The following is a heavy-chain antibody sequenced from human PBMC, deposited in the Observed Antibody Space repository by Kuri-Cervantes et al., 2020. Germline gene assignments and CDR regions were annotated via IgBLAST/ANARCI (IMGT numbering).Heavy chain of an antibody. J-gene: IGHJ1*01. CDR2: IFSNDEK. Sequence: ESLKISCAVSGYSISSGYYWGWIRQPPGKALEWLAHIFSNDEKSYSTSLKSRLTITKDTSKNQVVLTMTSMDPLDTATYWCTHSIVGTAQHWGQGTLVTVSS. D-gene: IGHD1-26*01. CDR3: THSIVGTAQH. CDR1: GYSISSGYYW. V-gene: IGHV2-26*02.